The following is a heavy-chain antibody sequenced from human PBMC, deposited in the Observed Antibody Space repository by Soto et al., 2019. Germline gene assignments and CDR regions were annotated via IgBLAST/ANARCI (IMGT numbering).Heavy chain of an antibody. J-gene: IGHJ5*02. V-gene: IGHV4-31*03. CDR2: IYYSGST. D-gene: IGHD2-2*01. CDR3: ASGYCSSASCGFDP. CDR1: GGSISSGGYY. Sequence: QVQLQESGPGLVKPSQTLSLTCTVSGGSISSGGYYWSWIRQHPGKGLEWIGYIYYSGSTYYNPSLKSRVTISVDTSKNQFSLKLSSVTAADTAVYYCASGYCSSASCGFDPWGQGTLVTVSA.